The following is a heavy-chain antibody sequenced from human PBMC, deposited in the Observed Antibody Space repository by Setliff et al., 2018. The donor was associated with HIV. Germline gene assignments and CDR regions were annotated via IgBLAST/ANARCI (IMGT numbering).Heavy chain of an antibody. CDR3: ARGGALTWIQPWPIDY. D-gene: IGHD5-18*01. CDR2: IYNNGRT. J-gene: IGHJ4*02. CDR1: GGSTSSGGYY. V-gene: IGHV4-31*03. Sequence: SETLSLTCSVSGGSTSSGGYYWTWIRQHPGKGLEWIGYIYNNGRTYYNPSLKSRLTISADTSENQFYLRLSSVTAADTAVYYCARGGALTWIQPWPIDYWGQGTLVTVSS.